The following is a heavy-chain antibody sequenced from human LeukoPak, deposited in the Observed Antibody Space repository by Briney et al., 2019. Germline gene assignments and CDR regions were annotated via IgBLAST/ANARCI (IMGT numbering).Heavy chain of an antibody. CDR1: GYTFSNYG. CDR3: ARDFNRRGVVVVAATQNWFDP. CDR2: ISGYNGNT. J-gene: IGHJ5*02. V-gene: IGHV1-18*01. D-gene: IGHD2-15*01. Sequence: ASVKVSCKASGYTFSNYGITWVRQAPGQGLEWMGWISGYNGNTNFAQKLQGRVSMTTDTSTYTSDMELRSLRSDDTAVYYCARDFNRRGVVVVAATQNWFDPWGQGTLVTVSS.